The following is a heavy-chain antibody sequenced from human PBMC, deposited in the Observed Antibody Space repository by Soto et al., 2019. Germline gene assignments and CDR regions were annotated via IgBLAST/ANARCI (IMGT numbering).Heavy chain of an antibody. V-gene: IGHV1-2*02. D-gene: IGHD3-3*01. CDR1: GYTFTGYY. J-gene: IGHJ6*02. CDR2: INPNSGGT. Sequence: ASVKVSCKASGYTFTGYYMHWVRQAPGQGLEWMGWINPNSGGTNYAQKFQGRVTMTRDTSISTAYMELSRLRSDDTAVYYCAREKGITIFGVVPSMDVWGQGTTVTVSS. CDR3: AREKGITIFGVVPSMDV.